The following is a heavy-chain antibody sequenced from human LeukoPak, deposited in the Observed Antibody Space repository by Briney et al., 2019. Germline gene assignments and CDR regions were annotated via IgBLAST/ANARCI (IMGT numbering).Heavy chain of an antibody. CDR1: GFTFYDYA. J-gene: IGHJ4*02. CDR3: AINGGGDSGYGNFDY. D-gene: IGHD5-12*01. CDR2: INWNSDSI. Sequence: GGSLRLSCAVSGFTFYDYAMHWVRQVQGKGLEWGSGINWNSDSIGYADSVKGRFTTSRDNAKNSLYLQMNSLRAEDTAFYYCAINGGGDSGYGNFDYWGQGTLVTVSS. V-gene: IGHV3-9*01.